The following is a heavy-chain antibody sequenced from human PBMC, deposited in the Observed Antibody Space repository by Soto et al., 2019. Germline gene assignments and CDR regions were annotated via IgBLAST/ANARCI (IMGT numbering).Heavy chain of an antibody. V-gene: IGHV3-23*01. J-gene: IGHJ5*02. CDR1: GFTFSSYA. D-gene: IGHD3-16*01. Sequence: GGSLRLSCAASGFTFSSYAMSWVRQAPGKGLEWVSAISGSGGSTYYADSVKGRFTISRDNSKNTLYLQMNSLRAEDTAVYYCAKDWEDGYNLRFGGNWFDPWGQGTLVTVSS. CDR3: AKDWEDGYNLRFGGNWFDP. CDR2: ISGSGGST.